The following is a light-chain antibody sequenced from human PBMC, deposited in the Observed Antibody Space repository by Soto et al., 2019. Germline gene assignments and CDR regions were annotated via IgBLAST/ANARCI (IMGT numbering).Light chain of an antibody. Sequence: QSVLTQPPSASGSPGQSVTIPCTGTSSDVGGYDYVSWYQQHPGKAPKLMIYEVTIRPSGVSDRFSGSKSGNTASLTVSGLQAEDEADYYCSSYTSSSTGYVFGTGTKVTVL. J-gene: IGLJ1*01. CDR2: EVT. V-gene: IGLV2-8*01. CDR3: SSYTSSSTGYV. CDR1: SSDVGGYDY.